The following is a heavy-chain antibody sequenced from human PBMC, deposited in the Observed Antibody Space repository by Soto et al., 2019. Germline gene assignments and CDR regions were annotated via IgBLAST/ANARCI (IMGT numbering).Heavy chain of an antibody. CDR2: ISGSGGST. D-gene: IGHD3-10*01. CDR3: AKVPELWFGELDAYFQH. CDR1: GFTFSSYA. Sequence: GGSLRLSCAASGFTFSSYAMSWVRQAPGKGLEWVSAISGSGGSTYYADSVKGRFTISRDNSKNTLYLQMNSLRAEDTAVYYCAKVPELWFGELDAYFQHWGQGTLVTVSS. V-gene: IGHV3-23*01. J-gene: IGHJ1*01.